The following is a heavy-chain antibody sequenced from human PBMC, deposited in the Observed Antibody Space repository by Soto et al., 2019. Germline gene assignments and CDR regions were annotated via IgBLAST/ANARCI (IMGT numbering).Heavy chain of an antibody. V-gene: IGHV1-2*04. D-gene: IGHD5-12*01. CDR3: ATSSGYDYYYFDY. Sequence: ASVKVSCKASGYTFTGYYMHWVRQAPGQGLEWMGWINPSSGGTNYAQKFQGWVTMTRDTSISTAYMELSRLRSDDTAVYYCATSSGYDYYYFDYWGQGTLVTVSS. CDR2: INPSSGGT. J-gene: IGHJ4*02. CDR1: GYTFTGYY.